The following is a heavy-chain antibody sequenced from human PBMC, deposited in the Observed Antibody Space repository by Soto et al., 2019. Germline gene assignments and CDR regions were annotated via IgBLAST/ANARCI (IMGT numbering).Heavy chain of an antibody. V-gene: IGHV4-39*01. CDR3: ASHGMDYYDSSGSYYSPYSFDY. CDR2: IYYSGST. Sequence: QLQLQESGPGLVKPSETLSLTCTVSGGSISSSSYYWGWIRQPPGKGLEWIGSIYYSGSTYYTPSLKTPVPISVHSSHTQSSLKLSSVTAAASAVYYCASHGMDYYDSSGSYYSPYSFDYWGQGTLVTVSS. CDR1: GGSISSSSYY. D-gene: IGHD3-22*01. J-gene: IGHJ4*02.